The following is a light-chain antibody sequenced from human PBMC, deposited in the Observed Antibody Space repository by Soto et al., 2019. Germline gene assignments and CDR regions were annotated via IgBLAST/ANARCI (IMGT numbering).Light chain of an antibody. CDR1: QGISNY. Sequence: DIQMTQSPSSVSASVGDRVAITCRASQGISNYLAWYQHKPGKAPNLLIYTASILHSGVPSRFSGSGSGTDFTLTISNLQPEDFATYYCQQADSFPLTLGGGTKVEIK. CDR3: QQADSFPLT. CDR2: TAS. J-gene: IGKJ4*01. V-gene: IGKV1-12*01.